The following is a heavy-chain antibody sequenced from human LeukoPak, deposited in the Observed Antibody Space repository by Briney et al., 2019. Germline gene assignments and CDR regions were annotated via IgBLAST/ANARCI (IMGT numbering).Heavy chain of an antibody. V-gene: IGHV4-4*02. Sequence: PSETLSLTCAVSGDSITSSKWWGWVRQSPEKGLEGIGEIYHSGATNYNPSLKSRVTMSVDKSKNQFSLNLSSVTAADTAVYYCASGSHAVTTHFDYWGQGTLVTVSS. CDR3: ASGSHAVTTHFDY. J-gene: IGHJ4*02. CDR1: GDSITSSKW. D-gene: IGHD3-16*01. CDR2: IYHSGAT.